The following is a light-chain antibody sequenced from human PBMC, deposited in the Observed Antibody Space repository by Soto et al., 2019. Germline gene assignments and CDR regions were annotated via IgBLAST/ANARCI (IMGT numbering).Light chain of an antibody. J-gene: IGKJ1*01. CDR1: QRISEW. V-gene: IGKV1-5*01. Sequence: DIQMTQSPSTLSASVGDRVTITCRASQRISEWLAWYQQKPGKAHKFLIYDASSLESGVPSRFSGSGSGTEFTLTINNLQPDDVATYYCQQYHNYPWTFGQGTKVEI. CDR2: DAS. CDR3: QQYHNYPWT.